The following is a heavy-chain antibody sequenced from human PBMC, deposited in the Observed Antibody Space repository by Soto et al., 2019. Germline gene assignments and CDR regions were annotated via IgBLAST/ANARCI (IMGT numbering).Heavy chain of an antibody. CDR3: ARGLLFEQLAPQGLDY. CDR2: MNPNSGNT. Sequence: ASVKVSCKASGYTFTSYDINWVRQATGQGLEWMGWMNPNSGNTGYAQKFQGRVTMTRNTSISTAYMELSSLRSEDTAVYYCARGLLFEQLAPQGLDYWGQGTLVTVSS. V-gene: IGHV1-8*01. CDR1: GYTFTSYD. J-gene: IGHJ4*02. D-gene: IGHD6-6*01.